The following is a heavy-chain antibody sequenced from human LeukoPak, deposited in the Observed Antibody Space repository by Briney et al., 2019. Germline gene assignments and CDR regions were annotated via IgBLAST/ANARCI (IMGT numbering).Heavy chain of an antibody. Sequence: PSETLSLTCAVSGGSISSGGYSWSWIRQPPGKGLEWIGYIYHSGSTYYNPSLKSRVTISVDTSKNQFSLKLSSVTAADTAVYYCARGRQQLAHNWFDPWGQGTLVTVSS. CDR1: GGSISSGGYS. V-gene: IGHV4-30-4*07. CDR2: IYHSGST. CDR3: ARGRQQLAHNWFDP. D-gene: IGHD6-13*01. J-gene: IGHJ5*02.